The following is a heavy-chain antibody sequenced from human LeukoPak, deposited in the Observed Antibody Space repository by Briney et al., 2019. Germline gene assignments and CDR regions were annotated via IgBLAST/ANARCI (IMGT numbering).Heavy chain of an antibody. D-gene: IGHD3-10*01. Sequence: GGSLRLSCAASGFTFSSYGMSWVRQAPGKGLEWVSAISGSGGSTYYADSVKGRFTISRDNSKNSLYLQMNSLRAEDTAVYYCARESGFRGDAFDIWGQGTMVTVSS. J-gene: IGHJ3*02. CDR2: ISGSGGST. CDR1: GFTFSSYG. V-gene: IGHV3-23*01. CDR3: ARESGFRGDAFDI.